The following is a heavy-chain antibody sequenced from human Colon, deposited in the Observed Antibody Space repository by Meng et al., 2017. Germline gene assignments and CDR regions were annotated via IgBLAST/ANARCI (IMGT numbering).Heavy chain of an antibody. D-gene: IGHD4-17*01. CDR2: IYYSGST. CDR1: GGSSSGYY. Sequence: QVQLQLCGAGLLKPSETLSRTCAVYGGSSSGYYWSWIRQPPGKGLEWIGYIYYSGSTYYNPSLKSRVTISVDTSKNQFSLKLSSVTAADTAVYYCARGPTTYFDYWGQGTLVTVSS. V-gene: IGHV4-34*01. CDR3: ARGPTTYFDY. J-gene: IGHJ4*02.